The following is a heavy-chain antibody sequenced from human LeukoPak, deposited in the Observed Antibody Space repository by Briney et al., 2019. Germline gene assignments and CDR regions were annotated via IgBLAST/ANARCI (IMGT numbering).Heavy chain of an antibody. J-gene: IGHJ4*02. V-gene: IGHV3-21*05. CDR3: ARDNPFGGY. CDR1: GYPFSSYS. D-gene: IGHD3-16*01. CDR2: ISVSGGVR. Sequence: PGGSLRLSCVASGYPFSSYSMNWIRQAPGKGLEWVSYISVSGGVRSYADSVKGRFTVSRDNAKNSLYLQMNSLRAEDAALYYCARDNPFGGYWGQGTLVTVSS.